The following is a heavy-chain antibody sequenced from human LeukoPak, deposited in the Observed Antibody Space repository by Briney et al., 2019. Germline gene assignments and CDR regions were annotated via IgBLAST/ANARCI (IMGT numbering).Heavy chain of an antibody. CDR1: GGSISSYY. J-gene: IGHJ4*02. Sequence: PSETLSLTCTVSGGSISSYYWSWIRQPPGKGLEWIGYIYYSGSTNYNPSLKSRVTISVDTSKNQFSLKLSSVTAADTAVYYCARSDKLGYCSGGSCYSFDYWGQGTLVTVSS. V-gene: IGHV4-59*01. CDR2: IYYSGST. D-gene: IGHD2-15*01. CDR3: ARSDKLGYCSGGSCYSFDY.